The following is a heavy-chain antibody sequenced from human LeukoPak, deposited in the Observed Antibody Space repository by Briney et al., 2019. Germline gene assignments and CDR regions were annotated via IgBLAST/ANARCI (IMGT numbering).Heavy chain of an antibody. J-gene: IGHJ5*02. CDR3: ARVGCGGDCSWSDP. V-gene: IGHV4-30-2*01. CDR2: IYHSGST. D-gene: IGHD2-21*02. CDR1: GGSISSGGYS. Sequence: SETLSLTCAVSGGSISSGGYSWSWIRQPPGRGLEWIGYIYHSGSTYYNPSLKSRVTISVDRSKNQFSLKLSSVTAADTAVYYCARVGCGGDCSWSDPWGQGTLVTVSS.